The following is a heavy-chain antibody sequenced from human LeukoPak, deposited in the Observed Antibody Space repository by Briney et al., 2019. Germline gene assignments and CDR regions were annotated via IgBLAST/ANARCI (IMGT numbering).Heavy chain of an antibody. D-gene: IGHD1/OR15-1a*01. J-gene: IGHJ3*02. CDR1: GFTFSGSA. CDR2: IRSKANSYAT. Sequence: PGGSLRLSCAASGFTFSGSAMHWVRQASGKGLEWVGRIRSKANSYATAYAASVKGRFTISRDNSKDTLYLQMNSLRAEDTAVYYCARDGTNDAFDIWGQGTMVTVSS. V-gene: IGHV3-73*01. CDR3: ARDGTNDAFDI.